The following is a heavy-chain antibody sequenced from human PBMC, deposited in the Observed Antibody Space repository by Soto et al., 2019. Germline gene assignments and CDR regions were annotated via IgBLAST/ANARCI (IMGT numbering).Heavy chain of an antibody. CDR3: AIARDAGSSFDY. Sequence: SETLSLTCTVSGGSISSYYWSWIRQPPGKGLEWIGYIYYSGSTNYNPSLKSRVTISVDTSKNQFSLKLSSVTAADTAVYYCAIARDAGSSFDYWGQGTLVTVSS. CDR2: IYYSGST. V-gene: IGHV4-59*01. CDR1: GGSISSYY. J-gene: IGHJ4*02. D-gene: IGHD3-10*01.